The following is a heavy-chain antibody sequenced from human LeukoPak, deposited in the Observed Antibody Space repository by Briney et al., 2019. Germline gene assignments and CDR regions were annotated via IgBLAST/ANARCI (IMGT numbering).Heavy chain of an antibody. V-gene: IGHV1-8*01. J-gene: IGHJ4*02. Sequence: ASVKVSCEASVYTFTSYDINWVRQATGQGLERVGWMNPNSGNTGYAQKFQGRVTMTRNTSISTAYMELSSLRSEDTAVYYCARGGRHNDYVWGSYRHYWGQGTLVTVSS. CDR2: MNPNSGNT. D-gene: IGHD3-16*02. CDR3: ARGGRHNDYVWGSYRHY. CDR1: VYTFTSYD.